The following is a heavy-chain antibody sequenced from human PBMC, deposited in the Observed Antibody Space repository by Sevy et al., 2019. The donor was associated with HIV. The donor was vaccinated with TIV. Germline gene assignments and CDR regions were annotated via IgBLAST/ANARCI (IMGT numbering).Heavy chain of an antibody. D-gene: IGHD3-10*01. Sequence: GGSLRLSCAASGFTFSSYGMHWVRQAPGKGLEWVALIWYDGGNKYYADSVKGRFTISRDKSKNTMYLEMNGLRAEDTDVSYCARGAKYFGSGSHPNLDYWGQGTLVTVSS. V-gene: IGHV3-33*01. CDR3: ARGAKYFGSGSHPNLDY. CDR2: IWYDGGNK. CDR1: GFTFSSYG. J-gene: IGHJ4*02.